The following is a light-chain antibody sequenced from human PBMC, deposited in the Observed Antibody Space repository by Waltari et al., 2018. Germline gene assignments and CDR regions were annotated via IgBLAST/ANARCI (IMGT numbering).Light chain of an antibody. J-gene: IGLJ3*02. CDR2: GNN. V-gene: IGLV1-40*01. CDR1: RSNIGAGFD. Sequence: QSVLTQPPSVSGAPGQRVTISCTGSRSNIGAGFDVPWYQQFSGAAPKLLIYGNNNRHSWVPDRFSGSKSGTSASLVISGLQAEDEADYYCQSYDSSLTVFGGGTRVTVL. CDR3: QSYDSSLTV.